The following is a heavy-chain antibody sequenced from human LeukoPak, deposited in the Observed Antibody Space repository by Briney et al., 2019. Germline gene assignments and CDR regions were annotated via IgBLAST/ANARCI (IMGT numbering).Heavy chain of an antibody. Sequence: SETLSLTCAGYGGSVSGYYWSWIRQPPGKGLEGIGEINHSGSTNYNPSLKSRVTISVDTSKNQFSPKPSSVTAADTPAYHCARGHLRRTPYYFDYWGQGTLVTVSS. CDR1: GGSVSGYY. V-gene: IGHV4-34*01. J-gene: IGHJ4*02. CDR2: INHSGST. D-gene: IGHD2-15*01. CDR3: ARGHLRRTPYYFDY.